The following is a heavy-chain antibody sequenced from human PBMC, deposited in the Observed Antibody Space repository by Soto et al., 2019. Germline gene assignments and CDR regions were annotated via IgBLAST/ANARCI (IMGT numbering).Heavy chain of an antibody. J-gene: IGHJ4*02. CDR2: IKQDGSEK. Sequence: EVQLVESGGGLVQPGGSLRLSCAASGFTFSSYWMSWVRQAPGTGLEWVANIKQDGSEKYYVDSVKGRFTISRDNAKNSLYLQMNSLRAEDTAVYYCARTGYSSSWFFDYWGQGTLVTVSS. D-gene: IGHD6-13*01. CDR3: ARTGYSSSWFFDY. V-gene: IGHV3-7*03. CDR1: GFTFSSYW.